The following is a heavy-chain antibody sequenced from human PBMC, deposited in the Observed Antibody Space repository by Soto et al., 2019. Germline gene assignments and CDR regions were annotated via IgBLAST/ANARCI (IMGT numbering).Heavy chain of an antibody. V-gene: IGHV3-23*01. J-gene: IGHJ6*03. D-gene: IGHD3-3*01. CDR3: AKDGVLSGYYDFWSGYNPGYYYMDV. Sequence: GGSLRLSCAASGFTFSSYAMSWVRQAPGKGLEWVSAISGSGGSTYYADSVKGRFTISRDNSKNTLYLQMNSLRAEDTAVYYCAKDGVLSGYYDFWSGYNPGYYYMDVWGKGTTVTVSS. CDR2: ISGSGGST. CDR1: GFTFSSYA.